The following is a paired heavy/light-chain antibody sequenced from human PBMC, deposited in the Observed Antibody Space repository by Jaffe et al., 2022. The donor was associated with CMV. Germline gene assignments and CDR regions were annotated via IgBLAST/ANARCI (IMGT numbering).Light chain of an antibody. J-gene: IGLJ3*02. Sequence: SYEVTQSPSLSVSPGQTATITCFGDKLAYKYVFWYQQKTGQSPVVVIYEDNKRPSGIPARFSGSNSGNTATLTISGTQPMDEADYFCQTWDSTTGVVFGGGTALTVL. V-gene: IGLV3-1*01. CDR1: KLAYKY. CDR2: EDN. CDR3: QTWDSTTGVV.
Heavy chain of an antibody. J-gene: IGHJ4*02. CDR3: ARAKVGNYYYDSRTYYFDN. CDR2: IYYSGTI. CDR1: GGFISSGGYY. Sequence: QVQLQESGPGLVKPSQTLSLICTVSGGFISSGGYYWSWIRRHPGKGLEWIGYIYYSGTIYYNPSLKSRVSISVDTSKNQFSLRLSSVTAADTAVYYCARAKVGNYYYDSRTYYFDNWGQGTLVTVSP. D-gene: IGHD3-22*01. V-gene: IGHV4-31*03.